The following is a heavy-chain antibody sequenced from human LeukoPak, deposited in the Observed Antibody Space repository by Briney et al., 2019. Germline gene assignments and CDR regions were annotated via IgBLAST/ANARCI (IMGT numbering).Heavy chain of an antibody. CDR2: ISYDGSNK. Sequence: GGALRLSCAASGFTFSSYAMHWVRQAPGKGLEWVAVISYDGSNKYYADSVKGRFTISRDNSKNTLHLQMNSLRAEDTAVYYCARDPGYSSGWYLDYWGQGTLVTVSS. J-gene: IGHJ4*02. V-gene: IGHV3-30-3*01. CDR1: GFTFSSYA. D-gene: IGHD6-19*01. CDR3: ARDPGYSSGWYLDY.